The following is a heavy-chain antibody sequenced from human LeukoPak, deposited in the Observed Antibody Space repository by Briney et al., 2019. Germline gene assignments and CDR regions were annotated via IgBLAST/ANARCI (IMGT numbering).Heavy chain of an antibody. J-gene: IGHJ1*01. CDR2: ISSSSSYI. D-gene: IGHD6-19*01. V-gene: IGHV3-21*01. CDR1: GFTFSSYS. Sequence: GGSLRLSCAASGFTFSSYSMNWVRQAPGKGLDWVSSISSSSSYIYYADSVKGRFTISRDNAKNSLYLQMNSLRAEDTAVHYCARDEVAVAGTCQHWGQGTLVTVSS. CDR3: ARDEVAVAGTCQH.